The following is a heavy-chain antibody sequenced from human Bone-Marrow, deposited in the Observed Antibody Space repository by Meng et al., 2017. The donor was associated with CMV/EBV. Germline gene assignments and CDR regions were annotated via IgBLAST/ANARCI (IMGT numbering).Heavy chain of an antibody. CDR1: GYTFTSYG. CDR2: INPNSGGT. D-gene: IGHD3-16*01. CDR3: ARPMGGRRSYYFDY. V-gene: IGHV1-2*02. Sequence: ASVKVSCKASGYTFTSYGISWVRQAPGQGLEWMGWINPNSGGTNYAQKFQGRVTMTRDTSISTAYMELSRLRSDDTAVYYCARPMGGRRSYYFDYWGQGTLVTVSS. J-gene: IGHJ4*02.